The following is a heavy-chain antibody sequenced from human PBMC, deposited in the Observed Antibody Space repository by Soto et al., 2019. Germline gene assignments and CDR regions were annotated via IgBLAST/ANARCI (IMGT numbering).Heavy chain of an antibody. CDR3: ARVYLEWFYYYYGMDV. CDR1: GFTFSSYW. Sequence: GGSLRLSCAASGFTFSSYWMSWVRQAPGKGLEWVANIKQDGSEKYYVASVKGRFTISRDNAKNSLYLQMNSLRAEDTAVYYCARVYLEWFYYYYGMDVWGQGTTVTVSS. J-gene: IGHJ6*02. CDR2: IKQDGSEK. V-gene: IGHV3-7*01. D-gene: IGHD3-3*01.